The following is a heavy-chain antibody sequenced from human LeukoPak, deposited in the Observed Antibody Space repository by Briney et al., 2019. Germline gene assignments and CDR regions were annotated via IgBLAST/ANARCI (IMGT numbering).Heavy chain of an antibody. CDR2: INPSGGST. D-gene: IGHD1-26*01. J-gene: IGHJ6*03. Sequence: ASVKVSCKASGYTFTSYYMHWVRQAPGQGLEWMGIINPSGGSTSYAQKFQGRVTMTRDTSTSTVYMELSSLRSEDTAVYYCARDLATRGESYYYYYYYMDVWGKGTTVTVSS. CDR3: ARDLATRGESYYYYYYYMDV. CDR1: GYTFTSYY. V-gene: IGHV1-46*01.